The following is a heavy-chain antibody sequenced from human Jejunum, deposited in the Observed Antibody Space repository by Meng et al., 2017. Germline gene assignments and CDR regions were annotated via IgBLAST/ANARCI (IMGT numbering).Heavy chain of an antibody. CDR3: ARDNWEKKWQTWYFYGMDV. D-gene: IGHD5-24*01. CDR2: IHYSGDT. CDR1: GASASTGSYY. Sequence: PETLSPTCTVSGASASTGSYYWSRIRQPPGKGLEWIGYIHYSGDTEYNPSLKGRVTTSLDKSKNQFSLQLRYVTAADTAVYYCARDNWEKKWQTWYFYGMDVWGQGTTVTVSS. J-gene: IGHJ6*02. V-gene: IGHV4-61*01.